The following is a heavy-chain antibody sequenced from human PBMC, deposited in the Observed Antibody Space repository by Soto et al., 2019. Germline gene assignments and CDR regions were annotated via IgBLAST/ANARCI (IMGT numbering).Heavy chain of an antibody. CDR3: ARWFPVLRFLEWLPIDY. V-gene: IGHV1-18*01. D-gene: IGHD3-3*01. Sequence: GASVKVSCKASGYTFTSYGISWVRQAPGQGLEWMGWISAYNGNTNYAQKLQGRVTMTTDTSTSTAYMELRSLRSDDTAVYYCARWFPVLRFLEWLPIDYWGQGTLVTVSS. CDR2: ISAYNGNT. CDR1: GYTFTSYG. J-gene: IGHJ4*02.